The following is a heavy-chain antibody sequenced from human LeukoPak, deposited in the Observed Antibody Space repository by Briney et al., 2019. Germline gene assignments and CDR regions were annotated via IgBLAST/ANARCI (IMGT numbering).Heavy chain of an antibody. CDR1: GFTFSSYG. D-gene: IGHD2-15*01. V-gene: IGHV3-33*01. CDR3: ARDAGYCSGGSCYPGQFDY. Sequence: PGGSLRLSCAASGFTFSSYGMHWVRQAPGKGLEWVAVIWYDGSNKYYADSLKGRFTISRDNSKNTLYLQMNSLRAEDTAVYYCARDAGYCSGGSCYPGQFDYWGQGTLVTVSS. CDR2: IWYDGSNK. J-gene: IGHJ4*02.